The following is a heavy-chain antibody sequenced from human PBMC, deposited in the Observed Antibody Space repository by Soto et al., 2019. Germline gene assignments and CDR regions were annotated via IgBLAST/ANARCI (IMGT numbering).Heavy chain of an antibody. CDR2: INPNSGGT. V-gene: IGHV1-2*02. J-gene: IGHJ4*02. CDR3: ARDPYYYEGSGYRRYFDY. Sequence: ASVKVSCKASGYSFSAYHIHWVRQAPGQGLEWMGWINPNSGGTNSAQKFQARVTMTRDTSIRTAYMELTKLQSADTAVYYCARDPYYYEGSGYRRYFDYWGQGTLVTVPQ. CDR1: GYSFSAYH. D-gene: IGHD3-22*01.